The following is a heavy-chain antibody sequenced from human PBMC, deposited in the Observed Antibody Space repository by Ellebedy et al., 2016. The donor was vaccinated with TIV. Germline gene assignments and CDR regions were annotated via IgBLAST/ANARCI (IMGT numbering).Heavy chain of an antibody. CDR2: ITQDGSEK. CDR3: ARDPYWDSSGYYYSYFQH. Sequence: PGGSLRLSCAASGFTFSSYWMSWVRQTSGKGLEWVANITQDGSEKYSVDSVKGRFTISRDNAKNSLHLQMNRLRADETAVYYCARDPYWDSSGYYYSYFQHWGQGTLVTVSS. D-gene: IGHD3-22*01. CDR1: GFTFSSYW. J-gene: IGHJ1*01. V-gene: IGHV3-7*01.